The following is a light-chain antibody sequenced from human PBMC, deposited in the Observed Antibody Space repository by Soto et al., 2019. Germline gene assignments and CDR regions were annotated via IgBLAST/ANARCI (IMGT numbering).Light chain of an antibody. CDR3: QQYNTYSYT. CDR1: QSISSW. Sequence: DIQMTQSPSTLSASVGDRVTITCRASQSISSWLAWYQQKPGKAPKLLIYDASSLESRVPSRFSGSGAGTEFTHTISRLRPDDFATYYRQQYNTYSYTFGQGTKLEIK. J-gene: IGKJ2*01. V-gene: IGKV1-5*01. CDR2: DAS.